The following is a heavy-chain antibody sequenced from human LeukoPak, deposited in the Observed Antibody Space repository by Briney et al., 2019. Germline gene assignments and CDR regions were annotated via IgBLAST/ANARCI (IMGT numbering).Heavy chain of an antibody. CDR1: GFTFGDYA. J-gene: IGHJ4*02. Sequence: PGRSLRLSCTASGFTFGDYALSWFRQAPGKGLEWVSFIRSKTYGGTTQYAASVKGRFNISRDDSKSIAYLEMNSLKTEDTAVYYCTRVDYGGAPRRDYWGQGTLVTVSS. D-gene: IGHD4-23*01. V-gene: IGHV3-49*03. CDR2: IRSKTYGGTT. CDR3: TRVDYGGAPRRDY.